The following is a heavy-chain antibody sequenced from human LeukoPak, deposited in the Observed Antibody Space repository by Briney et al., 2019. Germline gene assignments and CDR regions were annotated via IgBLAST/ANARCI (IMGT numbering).Heavy chain of an antibody. CDR2: IYHSGST. J-gene: IGHJ3*01. V-gene: IGHV4-30-2*01. D-gene: IGHD3-3*01. Sequence: SETLSLTCAVSGGSISSGGYSWSWIRQPPGKGLEWIGYIYHSGSTYYNPSLKSRVTISVDTSKNQFSLKLTSVTAADTAVYYCARVRSAFDPWGQGTMVTVSS. CDR3: ARVRSAFDP. CDR1: GGSISSGGYS.